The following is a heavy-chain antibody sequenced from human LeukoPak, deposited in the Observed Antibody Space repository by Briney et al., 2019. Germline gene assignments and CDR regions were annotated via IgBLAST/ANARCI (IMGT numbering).Heavy chain of an antibody. CDR3: ASTLYSSGLYYFDY. CDR1: GFTFSSYI. CDR2: ISSSSSYI. J-gene: IGHJ4*02. V-gene: IGHV3-21*01. D-gene: IGHD6-19*01. Sequence: GGSLRLSCAASGFTFSSYIMNWVRQAPGKGLEWVSSISSSSSYIYYADSVKGRFTISRDNAKNSLYLQMNSLRAEDTAVYYCASTLYSSGLYYFDYWGQGTLVTVSS.